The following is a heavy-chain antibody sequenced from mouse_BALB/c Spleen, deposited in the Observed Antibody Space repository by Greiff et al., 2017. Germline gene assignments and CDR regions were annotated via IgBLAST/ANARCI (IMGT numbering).Heavy chain of an antibody. CDR2: INPSTGYT. CDR3: ARGYGNDAMDY. Sequence: QVQLKQSGAELAKPGASVKMSCKASGYTFTSYWMHWVKQRPGQGLEWIGYINPSTGYTEYNQKFKDKATLTADKSSSTAYMQLSSLTSEDSAVYYCARGYGNDAMDYWGQGTSVTVSS. D-gene: IGHD2-10*02. CDR1: GYTFTSYW. V-gene: IGHV1-7*01. J-gene: IGHJ4*01.